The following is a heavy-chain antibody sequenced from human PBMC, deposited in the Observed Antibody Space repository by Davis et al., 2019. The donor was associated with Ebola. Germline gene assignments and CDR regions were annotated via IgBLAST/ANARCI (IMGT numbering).Heavy chain of an antibody. J-gene: IGHJ6*02. Sequence: ESLKISCAASGFTFSNAWVSWVRQAPGKGLEWIGEINHSGSTNYNPSLKSRVTISVDTSKNQFSLKLSSVTAADTAVYYCARESFTSGNYYTGYYYYGMDVWGQGSTVTVSS. CDR1: GFTFSNAW. CDR3: ARESFTSGNYYTGYYYYGMDV. D-gene: IGHD3-10*01. V-gene: IGHV4-34*01. CDR2: INHSGST.